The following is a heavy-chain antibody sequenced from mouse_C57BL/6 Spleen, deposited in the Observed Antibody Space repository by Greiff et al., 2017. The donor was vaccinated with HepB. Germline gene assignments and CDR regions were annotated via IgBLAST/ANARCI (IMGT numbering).Heavy chain of an antibody. Sequence: EVQLQQSGAELVRPGASVKLSCTASGFTFKDYYMNWVKQRPEQGLEWIGRIDPEDGDTENAPKFPGKATMTADTSSNTAYLQISSLTSEDTAVYYGTTYGSSYGYFDVWGKGTTVTVSS. V-gene: IGHV14-1*01. CDR3: TTYGSSYGYFDV. CDR1: GFTFKDYY. CDR2: IDPEDGDT. J-gene: IGHJ1*03. D-gene: IGHD1-1*01.